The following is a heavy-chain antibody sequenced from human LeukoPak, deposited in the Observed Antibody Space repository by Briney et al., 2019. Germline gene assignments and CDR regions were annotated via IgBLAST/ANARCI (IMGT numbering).Heavy chain of an antibody. J-gene: IGHJ4*02. CDR2: INTDGSST. CDR1: GFTFSNYW. D-gene: IGHD3-10*01. CDR3: TISAPGKRYFDN. Sequence: GGSLRLSCAASGFTFSNYWMYWGRQAPGEGLVCVSRINTDGSSTSYADSVTGRFTISRDDAKNTLYLQMNSLRTEDAAVYYCTISAPGKRYFDNWGQGTLVTVSS. V-gene: IGHV3-74*03.